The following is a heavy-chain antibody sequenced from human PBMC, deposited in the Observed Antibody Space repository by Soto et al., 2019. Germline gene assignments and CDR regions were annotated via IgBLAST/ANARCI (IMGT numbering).Heavy chain of an antibody. CDR3: ARFMGNYGVYYFDY. Sequence: ASVKVSCKASGYTFTGYYMHWVRQATGQGLEWMGWINPNSGGTNYAQKFQGWVTMTRDMSISTAYMELSRLRSYDTAVYYCARFMGNYGVYYFDYWGQGTLVTVSS. CDR2: INPNSGGT. CDR1: GYTFTGYY. V-gene: IGHV1-2*04. J-gene: IGHJ4*02. D-gene: IGHD4-4*01.